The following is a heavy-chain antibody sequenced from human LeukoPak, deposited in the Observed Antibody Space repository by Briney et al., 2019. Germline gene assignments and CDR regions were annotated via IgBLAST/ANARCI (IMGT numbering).Heavy chain of an antibody. J-gene: IGHJ4*02. Sequence: GGSLRLSCAASGFTFSNYWMTWVRQAPGKGLEWVANIKQDGSEKHYVDAVKGRFTISRDNAKKSLCLQMNSLRAEDTAVYYCASSTQISKYADYWGQGALVTVSS. D-gene: IGHD2-2*01. CDR1: GFTFSNYW. CDR2: IKQDGSEK. V-gene: IGHV3-7*02. CDR3: ASSTQISKYADY.